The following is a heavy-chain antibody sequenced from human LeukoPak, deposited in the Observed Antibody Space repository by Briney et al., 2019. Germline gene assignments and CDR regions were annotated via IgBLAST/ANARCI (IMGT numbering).Heavy chain of an antibody. CDR2: ISSASNTI. V-gene: IGHV3-48*01. Sequence: GESLRLSCAASGFTFSIYSMNWVRQAPGKGLEWVSYISSASNTIYYADSVNGRFTISRDNAKNSLYLQLNSLRAEDTAMYYCARDGWFGDYNWFDPWGQGTLVTVSS. CDR3: ARDGWFGDYNWFDP. CDR1: GFTFSIYS. D-gene: IGHD3-10*01. J-gene: IGHJ5*02.